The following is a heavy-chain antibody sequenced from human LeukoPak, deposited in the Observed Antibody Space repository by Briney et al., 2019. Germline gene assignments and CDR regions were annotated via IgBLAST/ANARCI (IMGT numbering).Heavy chain of an antibody. CDR2: INHSGTT. CDR1: GESFSAYY. J-gene: IGHJ6*03. V-gene: IGHV4-34*01. Sequence: SETLSLTCAVYGESFSAYYWSWIRQPPGKGLEWIGEINHSGTTNYNPSLKSRVNTSLDTSKNHFSLELSSVTAADTAVYFCARGRVSSSSWYSTYYYYFYMDVWGKGTTVTVSS. CDR3: ARGRVSSSSWYSTYYYYFYMDV. D-gene: IGHD6-13*01.